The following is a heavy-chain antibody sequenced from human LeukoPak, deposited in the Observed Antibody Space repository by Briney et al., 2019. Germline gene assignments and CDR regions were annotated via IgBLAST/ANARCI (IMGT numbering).Heavy chain of an antibody. CDR3: ARGSAAAGPFAFDI. D-gene: IGHD6-13*01. V-gene: IGHV3-7*01. CDR1: GFTFSSYW. J-gene: IGHJ3*02. Sequence: GGFLRLSCAASGFTFSSYWMSWVRQAPGKGLEWVANIKQDGSEKYYVDSVKGRFTISRDNAKNSLYLQMNSLRAEDTAVYYCARGSAAAGPFAFDIWGQGTMVTVSS. CDR2: IKQDGSEK.